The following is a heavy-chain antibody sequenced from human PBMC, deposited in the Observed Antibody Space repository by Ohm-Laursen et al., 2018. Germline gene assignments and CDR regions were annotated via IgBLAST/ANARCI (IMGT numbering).Heavy chain of an antibody. CDR1: GASISSEY. J-gene: IGHJ2*01. D-gene: IGHD4-17*01. V-gene: IGHV4-59*12. CDR3: ARFGDYGDYVGIFDL. Sequence: GTLSLTCTVSGASISSEYWTWIRQPPGKGLEWIGYIYYRGTTNYNPSLKSRVTISVDTSKNQFSPKLSSVTAADTAVYYCARFGDYGDYVGIFDLWGRGTLVTVSS. CDR2: IYYRGTT.